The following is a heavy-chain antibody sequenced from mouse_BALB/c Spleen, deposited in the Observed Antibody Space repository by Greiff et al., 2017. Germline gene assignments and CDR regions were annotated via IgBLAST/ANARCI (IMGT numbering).Heavy chain of an antibody. J-gene: IGHJ4*01. D-gene: IGHD1-1*01. CDR3: ARSWYYEGMDY. CDR2: IDPANGNT. CDR1: GFNIKDTY. Sequence: EVQLQQSGAELVKPGASVKLSCTASGFNIKDTYMHWVKQRPEQGLEWIGRIDPANGNTKYDPKFQGKATITADTSSNTAYLQLSSLTSEDTAVYYCARSWYYEGMDYWGQGTSVTVSS. V-gene: IGHV14-3*02.